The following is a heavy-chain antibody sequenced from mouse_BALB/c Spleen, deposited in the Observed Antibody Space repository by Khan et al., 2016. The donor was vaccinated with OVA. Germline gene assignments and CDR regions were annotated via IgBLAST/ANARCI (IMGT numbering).Heavy chain of an antibody. V-gene: IGHV14-1*02. CDR1: GFNIKDYY. CDR3: ARAGYSAWFAY. CDR2: IDPENGNT. Sequence: VQLKQSGAELVRPGALVKLSCKASGFNIKDYYIHWVKQRPEQGLEWIGWIDPENGNTKYDPKFQAKAIITADKSSNTAYLQLSSLASEDTAVYYCARAGYSAWFAYWGQGTLVTVSA. J-gene: IGHJ3*01.